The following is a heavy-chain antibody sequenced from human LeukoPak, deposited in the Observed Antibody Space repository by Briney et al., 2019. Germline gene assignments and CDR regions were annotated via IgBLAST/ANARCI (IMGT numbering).Heavy chain of an antibody. V-gene: IGHV3-33*05. D-gene: IGHD3-9*01. CDR3: ARDILTSSQSRYQH. CDR1: GFTFSSYG. J-gene: IGHJ1*01. Sequence: PGGSLRLSCAASGFTFSSYGMHWVRQAPGKGLEWVAVISYDGSNKYYADSVKGRFTISRDNSKNTLYLQMNSLRAEDTAVYYCARDILTSSQSRYQHWGQGTLVTVSS. CDR2: ISYDGSNK.